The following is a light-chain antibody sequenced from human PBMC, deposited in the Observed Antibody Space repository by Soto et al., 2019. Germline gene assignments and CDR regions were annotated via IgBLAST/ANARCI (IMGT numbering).Light chain of an antibody. J-gene: IGLJ1*01. Sequence: QSVLTQPPSVSGAPGQRVTISCTGSSXNIGAGYDLHWYRQLPGTAPKLLIYDDNNRPSGVPDRFSGSKSGTSASLAISGLQAEDEADYYCQSYDSSLSGYVFGTGTKVTVL. V-gene: IGLV1-40*01. CDR2: DDN. CDR3: QSYDSSLSGYV. CDR1: SXNIGAGYD.